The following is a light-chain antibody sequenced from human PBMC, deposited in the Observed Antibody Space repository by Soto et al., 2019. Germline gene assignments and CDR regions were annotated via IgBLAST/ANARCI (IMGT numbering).Light chain of an antibody. Sequence: IVMTQSPATVSGSPGERVTLSCRASQSVSGNVAWYHQKPGQPPRLLVYGASTTATDIPARFFGSGSETDFTLTITRLQSEDCGISYCQQFNSWPRTFGQGTKVEIK. CDR1: QSVSGN. CDR3: QQFNSWPRT. V-gene: IGKV3-15*01. J-gene: IGKJ1*01. CDR2: GAS.